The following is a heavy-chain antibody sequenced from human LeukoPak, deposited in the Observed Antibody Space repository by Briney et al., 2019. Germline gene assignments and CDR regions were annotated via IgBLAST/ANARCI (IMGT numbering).Heavy chain of an antibody. J-gene: IGHJ6*03. V-gene: IGHV1-69*05. CDR1: GGTFSSYA. CDR2: IIPIFGTA. D-gene: IGHD5-18*01. CDR3: ARLAVYSYGYNYYYMDV. Sequence: ASVKVSCKASGGTFSSYAISWVRQAPRQGLEWMGGIIPIFGTANYAQKLQGRVTMTTDTSTSTAYMELRSLRSDDTAVYYCARLAVYSYGYNYYYMDVWGKGTTVTISS.